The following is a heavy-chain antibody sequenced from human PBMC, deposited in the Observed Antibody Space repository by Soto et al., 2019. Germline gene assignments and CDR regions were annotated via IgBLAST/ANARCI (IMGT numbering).Heavy chain of an antibody. Sequence: QVQLVQSGAEVKKPGASVKVSCKASGYTFTGYYMHWVRQAPGQGLEWMGWINPNSGGTNYAQKFQGWVTMTRDTSISTAYMELSRLRSDDTAVYYCARGIRGVFDDFWSGNYYYYYYMDVWGKGTTVTVSS. CDR2: INPNSGGT. CDR3: ARGIRGVFDDFWSGNYYYYYYMDV. J-gene: IGHJ6*03. CDR1: GYTFTGYY. D-gene: IGHD3-3*01. V-gene: IGHV1-2*04.